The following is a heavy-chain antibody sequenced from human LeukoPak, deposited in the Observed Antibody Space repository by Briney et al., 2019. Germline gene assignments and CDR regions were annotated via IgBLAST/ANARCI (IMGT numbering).Heavy chain of an antibody. CDR2: VYYSGST. Sequence: SETLSLTCTVSGGSISTYYWSWLRQPPGKGLEWIGYVYYSGSTNYNPSLKSRVTISVDTSKNQFSLKLSSMAAADTAVYYCARDGSGYGGRFDYWGQGTLVTVSS. J-gene: IGHJ4*02. D-gene: IGHD5-12*01. CDR1: GGSISTYY. V-gene: IGHV4-59*01. CDR3: ARDGSGYGGRFDY.